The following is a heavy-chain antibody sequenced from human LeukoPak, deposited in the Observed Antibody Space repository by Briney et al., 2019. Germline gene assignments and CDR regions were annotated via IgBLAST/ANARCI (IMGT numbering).Heavy chain of an antibody. V-gene: IGHV1-69*04. J-gene: IGHJ4*02. CDR3: ARDPYYYDSSGYYYEDY. CDR2: IIPILGIA. D-gene: IGHD3-22*01. CDR1: GGTFSSYA. Sequence: GASVKVSCKASGGTFSSYAISWVRQAPGQGLEWMGRIIPILGIANYAQKFQGRVTITADKSTSTAYMELSSLRSEDTAVYYCARDPYYYDSSGYYYEDYWGQGTLVTVSS.